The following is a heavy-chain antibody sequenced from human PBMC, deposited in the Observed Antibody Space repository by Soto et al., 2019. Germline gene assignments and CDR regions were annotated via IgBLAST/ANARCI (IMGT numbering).Heavy chain of an antibody. J-gene: IGHJ6*02. Sequence: TSVKVSCKASGYTLTSSDMTWVRQATGQGLEWMGWMNPNSGNTGYAQKFQGRVTMTRNTSISTAYMELSSLRSEDTAVYYCARASRYYDFWSGYYSYYYYGMDVWGQGTTVTVSS. V-gene: IGHV1-8*01. CDR2: MNPNSGNT. CDR1: GYTLTSSD. D-gene: IGHD3-3*01. CDR3: ARASRYYDFWSGYYSYYYYGMDV.